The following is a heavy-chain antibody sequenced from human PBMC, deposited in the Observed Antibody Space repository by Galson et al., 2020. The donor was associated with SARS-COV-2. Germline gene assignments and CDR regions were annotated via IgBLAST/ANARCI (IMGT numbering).Heavy chain of an antibody. D-gene: IGHD5-12*01. CDR1: GFTFSNYG. CDR3: AKSYSGYDGGYDY. J-gene: IGHJ4*02. CDR2: IWYDGSNE. Sequence: TGGSLRLSCAASGFTFSNYGMHWVRQAPGKGLEWVAAIWYDGSNEYYADSVKGRFTISRDDFMNTLYLQMNSLRAEDTAVYYCAKSYSGYDGGYDYWGQGTLVTVSS. V-gene: IGHV3-33*06.